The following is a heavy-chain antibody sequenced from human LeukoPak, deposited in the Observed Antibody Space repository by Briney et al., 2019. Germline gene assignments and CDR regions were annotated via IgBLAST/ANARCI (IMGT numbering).Heavy chain of an antibody. D-gene: IGHD1-26*01. Sequence: PGGSLRLSCSAPGFTFSNYAMLWVRQAPGKGLEYVSVITSNGESTDYADSVKGRFTISRDNSKITLYLQMSSLRTEDTAVYYCVKGGATVLDYFDYWGQGTLVTVSS. CDR1: GFTFSNYA. CDR3: VKGGATVLDYFDY. CDR2: ITSNGEST. J-gene: IGHJ4*02. V-gene: IGHV3-64D*06.